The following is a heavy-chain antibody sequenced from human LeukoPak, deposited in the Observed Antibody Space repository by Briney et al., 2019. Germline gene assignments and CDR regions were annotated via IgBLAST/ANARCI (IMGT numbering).Heavy chain of an antibody. CDR3: ARSPRLLYYYYYMDV. V-gene: IGHV1-8*01. CDR2: MNPNSGNT. J-gene: IGHJ6*03. D-gene: IGHD2/OR15-2a*01. CDR1: GYTFTIYD. Sequence: EASVKVSFKASGYTFTIYDINWVRQATGQGLEWMGWMNPNSGNTGYAQKFQGRVTMTRNTSISTAYMELSSLRSEDTAVYYCARSPRLLYYYYYMDVWGKGTTVTISS.